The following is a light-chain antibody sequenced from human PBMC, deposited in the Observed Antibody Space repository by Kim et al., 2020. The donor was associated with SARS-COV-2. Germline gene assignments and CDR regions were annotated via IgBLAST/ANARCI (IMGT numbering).Light chain of an antibody. CDR1: SGHSSYA. CDR3: QTWGTGIHVV. J-gene: IGLJ2*01. Sequence: VKLTCTLSSGHSSYAIAWHQQQPEKGPRYLMKLNSDGSHSKGDGILDRFSGSSSGAERYLTISSLQSEDEADYYCQTWGTGIHVVFGGGTKLTVL. CDR2: LNSDGSH. V-gene: IGLV4-69*01.